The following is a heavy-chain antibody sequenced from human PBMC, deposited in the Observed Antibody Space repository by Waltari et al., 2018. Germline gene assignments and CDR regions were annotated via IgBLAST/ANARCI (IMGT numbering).Heavy chain of an antibody. Sequence: QVQLQQWGAGLLKPSETLSLTCAVYGGSFSGYYWSWIRQPPGKGLEWIGEINHSGSNKYNPSLRSRVTISVDTSKKQVSLKLSSVTAADMAVYYCATISNRLMQWGFDPWGQGTLVTVSS. CDR1: GGSFSGYY. D-gene: IGHD2-8*01. CDR3: ATISNRLMQWGFDP. V-gene: IGHV4-34*01. J-gene: IGHJ5*02. CDR2: INHSGSN.